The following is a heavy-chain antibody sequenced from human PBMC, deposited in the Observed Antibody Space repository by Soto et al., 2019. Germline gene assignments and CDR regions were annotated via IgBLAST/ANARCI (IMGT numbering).Heavy chain of an antibody. V-gene: IGHV4-31*03. D-gene: IGHD2-15*01. CDR1: GGSISSGGYF. J-gene: IGHJ4*02. CDR3: ARSGGSCYDY. CDR2: IYYSGST. Sequence: SETLSLTCTVSGGSISSGGYFWSWIRQPPGKGLEWIGYIYYSGSTYYNPSLKSRVTISVDTSKNQFSLKLSSVTAADTAGYYCARSGGSCYDYWGQGTLVTVSS.